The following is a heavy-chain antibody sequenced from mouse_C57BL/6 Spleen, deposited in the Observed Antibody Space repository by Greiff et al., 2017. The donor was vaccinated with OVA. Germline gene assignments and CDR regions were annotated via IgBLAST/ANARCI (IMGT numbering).Heavy chain of an antibody. CDR1: GFNFKNTY. CDR3: AIDCGKYVDY. D-gene: IGHD2-1*01. Sequence: VQLQQSVAELVRPGASVKLSCTASGFNFKNTYMHWVKQRPEQGLEWIGRIATANGNTKYAPKFKGKATMTADTSSNTAYLQLSSLTSEDAAIYYGAIDCGKYVDYWGQGTTVTVSA. CDR2: IATANGNT. V-gene: IGHV14-3*01. J-gene: IGHJ1*01.